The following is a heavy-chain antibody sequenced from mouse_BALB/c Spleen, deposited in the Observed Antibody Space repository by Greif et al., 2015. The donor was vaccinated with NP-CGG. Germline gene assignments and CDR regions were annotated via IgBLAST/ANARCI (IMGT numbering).Heavy chain of an antibody. J-gene: IGHJ2*01. CDR3: ARKGLTGAFDY. V-gene: IGHV1-7*01. D-gene: IGHD4-1*01. CDR1: GYTFTSYW. Sequence: QVQLQQSGAELAKPGASVKMSCKASGYTFTSYWMHWVKQRPGRGLEWVGYINPSTGYTEYNQKFKDKATLTADKSSSTAYMQLSSLTSEDSAVYYCARKGLTGAFDYWGQGTTLTVSS. CDR2: INPSTGYT.